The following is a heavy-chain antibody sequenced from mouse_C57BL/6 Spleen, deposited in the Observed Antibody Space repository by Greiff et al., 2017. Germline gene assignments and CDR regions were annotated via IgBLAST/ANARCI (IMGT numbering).Heavy chain of an antibody. V-gene: IGHV1-64*01. J-gene: IGHJ2*01. CDR3: ARRGLTTVVATD. CDR2: IHPHSGST. Sequence: QVQLQQPGAELVKPGASVKLSCKASGYTFTSYWMHWVKQRPGQGLEWIGMIHPHSGSTNYNEKFKSKATLTVDKSSSTAYMQLSSLTSEDSAVYYCARRGLTTVVATDWGQGTTLTVSS. CDR1: GYTFTSYW. D-gene: IGHD1-1*01.